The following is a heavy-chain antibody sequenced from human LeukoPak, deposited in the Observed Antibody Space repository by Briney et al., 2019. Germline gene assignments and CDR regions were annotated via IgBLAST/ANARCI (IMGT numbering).Heavy chain of an antibody. Sequence: GRSLRLSCAASGFTFGSYAMSWVRQAPGKGLEWVSAISGSGGSTYYADSVKGRFTISRDNSKNTLDLQMNSLRAEDTAVYYCAKVSSNYYGSGSYQTLDYWGQGTLVTVSS. CDR3: AKVSSNYYGSGSYQTLDY. V-gene: IGHV3-23*01. D-gene: IGHD3-10*01. CDR1: GFTFGSYA. J-gene: IGHJ4*02. CDR2: ISGSGGST.